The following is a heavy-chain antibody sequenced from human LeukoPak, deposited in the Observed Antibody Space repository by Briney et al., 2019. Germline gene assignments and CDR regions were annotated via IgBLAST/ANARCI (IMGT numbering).Heavy chain of an antibody. V-gene: IGHV3-30*18. CDR1: GFTFSNCG. Sequence: PGGSLRLSCAASGFTFSNCGMHWVRQAPGKGLEWVAIISFDGSNKYYADSVKGRFTISRDNSKNTLYLQVNSLRAEDTAVYYCAKDKGAGYSSGWLYFDYWGQGTLVTVSS. J-gene: IGHJ4*02. CDR2: ISFDGSNK. CDR3: AKDKGAGYSSGWLYFDY. D-gene: IGHD6-19*01.